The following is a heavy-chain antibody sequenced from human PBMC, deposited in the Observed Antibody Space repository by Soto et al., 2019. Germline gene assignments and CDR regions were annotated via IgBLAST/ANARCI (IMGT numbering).Heavy chain of an antibody. Sequence: EVQLLESGGGLVQPGGSLRLSCAASGFTFSSHAMTWVRQAPVKGLEWVSAISGSGGSTYYADSVKGRFSIPRHNAQNTAYLQMRSLRAEGSGVYYCARRGRGSYSDYWGQGTLVTVSS. J-gene: IGHJ4*02. V-gene: IGHV3-23*01. CDR1: GFTFSSHA. CDR3: ARRGRGSYSDY. D-gene: IGHD3-16*01. CDR2: ISGSGGST.